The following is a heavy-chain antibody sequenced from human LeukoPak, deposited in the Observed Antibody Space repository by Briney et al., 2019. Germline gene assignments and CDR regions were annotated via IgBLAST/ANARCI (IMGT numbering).Heavy chain of an antibody. J-gene: IGHJ6*02. CDR3: ARDGYSGYDCSGASWYPGGSYYYYGMDV. V-gene: IGHV3-30*03. CDR1: GFTFISYS. Sequence: GGSLRLSCAASGFTFISYSMNWVRQAPGKGLEWVAVISYDGSNKYYADYVKGRFTISRDNSKNTLYLQMNSLRAEDTAVYYCARDGYSGYDCSGASWYPGGSYYYYGMDVWGQGTTVPVSS. D-gene: IGHD2-15*01. CDR2: ISYDGSNK.